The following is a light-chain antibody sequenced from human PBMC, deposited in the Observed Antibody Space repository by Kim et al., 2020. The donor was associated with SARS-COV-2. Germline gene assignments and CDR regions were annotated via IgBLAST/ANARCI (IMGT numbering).Light chain of an antibody. J-gene: IGLJ2*01. Sequence: GQKVTISCSGGSFSIGSNYVSWYQQFPGTAPKLLIYDNNKRPSGIPDRFSDSKSGTSATLDITGLQTGDEADYYCGTWDNSLTVVVFGGGTQLTVL. CDR2: DNN. V-gene: IGLV1-51*01. CDR3: GTWDNSLTVVV. CDR1: SFSIGSNY.